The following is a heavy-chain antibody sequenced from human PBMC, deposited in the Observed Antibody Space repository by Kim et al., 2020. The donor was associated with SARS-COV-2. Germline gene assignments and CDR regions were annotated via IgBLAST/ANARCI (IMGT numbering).Heavy chain of an antibody. D-gene: IGHD2-15*01. CDR2: INHSGST. J-gene: IGHJ4*02. CDR1: GGSFSGYY. Sequence: SETLSLTCAVYGGSFSGYYWSWIRQPPGKGLEWIGEINHSGSTNYNPSLKSRVTISVDTSKNQFSLKLSSVTAADTAVYYCATVCSGGSCTGYDYWGQGTLVTVSS. CDR3: ATVCSGGSCTGYDY. V-gene: IGHV4-34*01.